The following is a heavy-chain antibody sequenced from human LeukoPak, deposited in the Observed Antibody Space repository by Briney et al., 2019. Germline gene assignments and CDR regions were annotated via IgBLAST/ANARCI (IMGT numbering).Heavy chain of an antibody. CDR3: ARGPNYVWGSYRYFDY. D-gene: IGHD3-16*02. J-gene: IGHJ4*02. CDR1: GASISSGDYY. V-gene: IGHV4-30-4*01. Sequence: PSQTLSLTCTVSGASISSGDYYWSWIRQSPGKGLEWIGYIYYSGSTSNNPSLKSRVTISVDTSKNHFSLKLTSVTAADTAVYYCARGPNYVWGSYRYFDYWGQGTLVTVSS. CDR2: IYYSGST.